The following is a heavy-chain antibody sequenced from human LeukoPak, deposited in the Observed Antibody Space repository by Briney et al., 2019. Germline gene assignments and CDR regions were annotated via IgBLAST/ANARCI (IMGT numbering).Heavy chain of an antibody. CDR1: GGSISSYY. Sequence: SETLSLTCTVSGGSISSYYWSWIRQPPGKGLEWIGYIYYSGSTNCNPSLKSRVTISVDTSKNQFSLKLSSVTAADTAVYYCARGFGYFDWFPRWYFDLWGRGTLVTVSS. V-gene: IGHV4-59*01. J-gene: IGHJ2*01. D-gene: IGHD3-9*01. CDR2: IYYSGST. CDR3: ARGFGYFDWFPRWYFDL.